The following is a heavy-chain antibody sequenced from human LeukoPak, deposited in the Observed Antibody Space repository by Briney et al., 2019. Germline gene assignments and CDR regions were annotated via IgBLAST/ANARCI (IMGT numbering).Heavy chain of an antibody. J-gene: IGHJ5*02. Sequence: SETLSLTCTVSGGSISGYYWSWIRQPPGKGLEWIGYIYYSGSTNYNPSLKSRVTISVDTSKNQFSLKLSSVTAADTAVYYCARTPDSQYYDFWSGYYTGRGKWFDPWGQGTLVTVSS. CDR3: ARTPDSQYYDFWSGYYTGRGKWFDP. V-gene: IGHV4-59*08. CDR1: GGSISGYY. D-gene: IGHD3-3*01. CDR2: IYYSGST.